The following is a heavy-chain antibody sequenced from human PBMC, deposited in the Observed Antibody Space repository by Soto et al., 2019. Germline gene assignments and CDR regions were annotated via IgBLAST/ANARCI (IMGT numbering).Heavy chain of an antibody. D-gene: IGHD2-8*01. CDR1: GGTFRTAA. Sequence: QVQLEQSGAEVKKPGSSVKVSCKASGGTFRTAAISWVRQAPGQGLEWMGGIMPVFRTPDYAKKFQGRVTITADDSTNTAYMEWSGLRSDDTAVYYCARDNDRPQLGGNYYYILDVWGQGTTITVSS. V-gene: IGHV1-69*12. CDR3: ARDNDRPQLGGNYYYILDV. CDR2: IMPVFRTP. J-gene: IGHJ6*02.